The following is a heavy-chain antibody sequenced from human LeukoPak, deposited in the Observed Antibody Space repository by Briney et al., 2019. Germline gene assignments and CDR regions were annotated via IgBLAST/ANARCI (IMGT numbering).Heavy chain of an antibody. V-gene: IGHV3-23*01. D-gene: IGHD3-22*01. CDR3: ARRRHEYYYDSSGSKYYFDY. CDR2: ISGSGGST. CDR1: GFTVSSNY. J-gene: IGHJ4*02. Sequence: GGSLRLSCAASGFTVSSNYMSWVRQAPGKGLEWVSAISGSGGSTYYADSVKGRFTISRDNSKNTLYLQMNSLRAEDTAVYYCARRRHEYYYDSSGSKYYFDYWGQGTLVTVSS.